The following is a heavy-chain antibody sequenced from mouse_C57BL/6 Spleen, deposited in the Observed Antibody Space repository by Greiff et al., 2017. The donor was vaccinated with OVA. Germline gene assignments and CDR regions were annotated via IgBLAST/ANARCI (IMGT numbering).Heavy chain of an antibody. D-gene: IGHD1-1*01. J-gene: IGHJ3*01. CDR1: GYTFTSYW. CDR3: ARGYYGSSPAWFAY. Sequence: VKLQQSGTELVKPGASVKLSCKASGYTFTSYWMHWVKQRPGQGLEWIGNINPSNGGTNYNEKFKSKATLTVDKSSSTAYMQLSSLTSEDSAVYYCARGYYGSSPAWFAYWGQGTLVTVSA. V-gene: IGHV1-53*01. CDR2: INPSNGGT.